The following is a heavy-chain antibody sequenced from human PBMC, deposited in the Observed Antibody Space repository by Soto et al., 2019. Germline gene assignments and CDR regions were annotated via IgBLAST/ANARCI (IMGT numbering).Heavy chain of an antibody. CDR3: SRGDTIFVVVIYYYGMDV. Sequence: QVQLVQSGAEVKKPGSSVKVSCKASGGTFSSYAISWVRQAPGQGLEWMGGIIPIFGTANYAQKFQGRVTITADESTSTAYMELSSLRSEDTAVYYCSRGDTIFVVVIYYYGMDVWGQGTTVTVSS. J-gene: IGHJ6*02. CDR1: GGTFSSYA. CDR2: IIPIFGTA. V-gene: IGHV1-69*01. D-gene: IGHD3-3*01.